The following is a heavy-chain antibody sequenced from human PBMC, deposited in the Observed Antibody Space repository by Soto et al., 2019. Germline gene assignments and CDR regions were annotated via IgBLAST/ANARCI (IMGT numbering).Heavy chain of an antibody. V-gene: IGHV3-11*06. D-gene: IGHD2-2*01. J-gene: IGHJ6*02. CDR2: ISSSSSYT. CDR1: GFTFSDYY. CDR3: ARVLGYCSSTSCPYGMDV. Sequence: LRLSCAASGFTFSDYYMSWIRQAPGKGLEWVSYISSSSSYTNYADSVKGRFTISRDNAKNSLYLQMNSLRAEDTAVYYCARVLGYCSSTSCPYGMDVWGQGTTVTVS.